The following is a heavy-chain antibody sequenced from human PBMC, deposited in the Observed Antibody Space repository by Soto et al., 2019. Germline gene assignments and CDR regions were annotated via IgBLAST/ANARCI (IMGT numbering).Heavy chain of an antibody. V-gene: IGHV1-18*01. CDR3: ARDANAHADYSGYDL. J-gene: IGHJ4*02. CDR1: GYTFSDYG. D-gene: IGHD4-17*01. CDR2: ISPYDGNT. Sequence: QVQLVQSGVEVKNPGASVKVSCKASGYTFSDYGITWVRQAPGQGLEWMGWISPYDGNTNYAQRFQGRVTMTTDTSTTTAYMELRSLRSDDTAVYFCARDANAHADYSGYDLWGQGTLVTVSS.